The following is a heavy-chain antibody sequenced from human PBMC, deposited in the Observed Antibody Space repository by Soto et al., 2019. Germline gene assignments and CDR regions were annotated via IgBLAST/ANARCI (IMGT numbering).Heavy chain of an antibody. Sequence: GGSLRLSCAASGFTFSSYAMSWVRQAPGKGLEWVSAISGSGGSTYYADSVKGRFTISRDNSKNTLYLQMNSLRAEDTAVYYCAKGMKGLLISGLFDPWGQGTLVTVSS. CDR1: GFTFSSYA. CDR2: ISGSGGST. CDR3: AKGMKGLLISGLFDP. V-gene: IGHV3-23*01. D-gene: IGHD3-10*01. J-gene: IGHJ5*02.